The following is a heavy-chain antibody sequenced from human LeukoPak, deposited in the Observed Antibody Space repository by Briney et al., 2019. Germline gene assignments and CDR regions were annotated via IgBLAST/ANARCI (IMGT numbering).Heavy chain of an antibody. CDR1: GYTFTGYY. CDR2: INPNSGGT. D-gene: IGHD3-3*01. Sequence: ASVKVSCKASGYTFTGYYMHWVRQAPGQGLEWMGWINPNSGGTNYAQKFQGRVTMTRDTSISTAYMELSRLRSDDTAVYYCARARLPYYDFWSGYTKKDYYMDVRGKGTTVTVSS. CDR3: ARARLPYYDFWSGYTKKDYYMDV. V-gene: IGHV1-2*02. J-gene: IGHJ6*03.